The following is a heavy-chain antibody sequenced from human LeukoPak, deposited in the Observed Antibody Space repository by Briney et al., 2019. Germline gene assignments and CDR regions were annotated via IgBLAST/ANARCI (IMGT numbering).Heavy chain of an antibody. V-gene: IGHV3-23*01. CDR2: ISGSGGST. CDR1: GFTLSYYW. J-gene: IGHJ4*02. D-gene: IGHD5-12*01. CDR3: AKGVATIHARYFDY. Sequence: PGGSLRLSCAAPGFTLSYYWMHWVRQAPGKGLEWVSAISGSGGSTYYADSVKGRFTISRDNSKNTLYLQMNSLRAEDTAVYYCAKGVATIHARYFDYWGQGTLVTVSS.